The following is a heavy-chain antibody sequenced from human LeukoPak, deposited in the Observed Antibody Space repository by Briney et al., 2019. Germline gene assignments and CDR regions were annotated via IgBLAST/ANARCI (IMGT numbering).Heavy chain of an antibody. Sequence: GGSLRLSCAASGFTFSSYWMSWVRQAPGKGLEWVDNIKQDGSEKYYVDSVKGRFTISRDNAKNSLYLQMNSLRAEDTAVYYCARVMTMVRPGGDYWGQGTLVTVSS. D-gene: IGHD3-10*01. CDR2: IKQDGSEK. CDR1: GFTFSSYW. V-gene: IGHV3-7*01. J-gene: IGHJ4*02. CDR3: ARVMTMVRPGGDY.